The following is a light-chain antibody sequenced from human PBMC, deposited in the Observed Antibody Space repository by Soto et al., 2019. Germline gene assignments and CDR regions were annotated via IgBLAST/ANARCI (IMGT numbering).Light chain of an antibody. Sequence: IKLTPSPSSLSASVGDRVTITCRASPGISRYLAWHQQKPGTAPKLLIYAASTLQSGVPSRFSGSGSGTDFTLTISSLQPEDFATYYCQQLNTYPLTFGQGTKLEIK. CDR1: PGISRY. V-gene: IGKV1-9*01. J-gene: IGKJ2*01. CDR3: QQLNTYPLT. CDR2: AAS.